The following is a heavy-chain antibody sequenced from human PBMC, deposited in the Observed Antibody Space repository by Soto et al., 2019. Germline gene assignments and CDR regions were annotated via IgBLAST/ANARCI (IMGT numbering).Heavy chain of an antibody. Sequence: ASVKVSCKASGYTFTSYGISWVRQAPGQGLEWMGWISAYNGNTNYAQKFQGMVTMTTDTSTNTAYMELRSLTSGDTAVYYCARDFSGTNTLNFDFWGQGALVTVSS. CDR1: GYTFTSYG. CDR2: ISAYNGNT. D-gene: IGHD5-12*01. CDR3: ARDFSGTNTLNFDF. V-gene: IGHV1-18*01. J-gene: IGHJ4*02.